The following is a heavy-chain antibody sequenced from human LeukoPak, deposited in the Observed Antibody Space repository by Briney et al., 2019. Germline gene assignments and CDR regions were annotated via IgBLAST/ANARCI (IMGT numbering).Heavy chain of an antibody. CDR2: IYYSGST. D-gene: IGHD4-17*01. Sequence: SETLSLTCTVSGGSISSYYWSWIRQPPGKGLEWIGYIYYSGSTNYNPSLKSRVTMSVDTSKKQISLKLRSVTAADTAMYYCARDRLRHFDPWGQGTLVTVSS. CDR1: GGSISSYY. V-gene: IGHV4-59*01. CDR3: ARDRLRHFDP. J-gene: IGHJ5*02.